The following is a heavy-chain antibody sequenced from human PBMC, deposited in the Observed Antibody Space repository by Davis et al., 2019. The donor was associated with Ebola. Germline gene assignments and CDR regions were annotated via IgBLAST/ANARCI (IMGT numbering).Heavy chain of an antibody. D-gene: IGHD2-21*01. CDR3: ARQIPRGERGRFDS. J-gene: IGHJ5*01. Sequence: MPGGSLRLSCSVSGGSVGSDYWSWIRQSPGKGLEWIGYIYYSGSTNYNPSLKSRVTMSVDTSKNQISLKLSSVTAADTAVYYCARQIPRGERGRFDSWGQGTLVTVSS. V-gene: IGHV4-59*08. CDR2: IYYSGST. CDR1: GGSVGSDY.